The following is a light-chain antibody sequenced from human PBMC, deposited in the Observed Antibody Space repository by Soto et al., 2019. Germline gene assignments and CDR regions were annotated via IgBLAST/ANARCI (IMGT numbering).Light chain of an antibody. V-gene: IGKV3-15*01. CDR3: QQYSNWPSWT. CDR1: QSVSSN. Sequence: EILMTQSPATLSVSPWERAAVSSSASQSVSSNLAWYQQKPGQAPRLLIYGASTRATGIPARFSGSGSGTEFTLTISSLQSEDFAVYYCQQYSNWPSWTFGQGTKVDNK. J-gene: IGKJ1*01. CDR2: GAS.